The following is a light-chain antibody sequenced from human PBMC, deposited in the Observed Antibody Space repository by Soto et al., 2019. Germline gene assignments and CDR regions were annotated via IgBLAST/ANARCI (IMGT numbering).Light chain of an antibody. V-gene: IGKV3-20*01. CDR3: QQYGSWT. J-gene: IGKJ1*01. CDR1: QTISSNN. Sequence: EIVLTQSPGTLSVSPGERATLSCRASQTISSNNLAWYQQKPGQAPSLLIYGTSSRATGIPDRFSGSGSGTDFALTISRLEPEASAIYYCQQYGSWTFGQGTKVEI. CDR2: GTS.